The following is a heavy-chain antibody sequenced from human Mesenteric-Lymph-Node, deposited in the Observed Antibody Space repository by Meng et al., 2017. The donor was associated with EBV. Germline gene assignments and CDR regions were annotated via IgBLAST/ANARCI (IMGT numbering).Heavy chain of an antibody. V-gene: IGHV1-46*01. CDR2: VNPSSGDT. D-gene: IGHD2-21*01. CDR3: ARATEMTVVMSPYFDS. J-gene: IGHJ4*02. CDR1: GYSSTIYF. Sequence: VQLVLVRAEAQKPGASSGVSCKASGYSSTIYFIHWVRQAPGQGLELMGLVNPSSGDTTTAQKFQGRVSITRDTSTTTLYMEMNSLRFDDTAMYYCARATEMTVVMSPYFDSWGQGTLVTVSS.